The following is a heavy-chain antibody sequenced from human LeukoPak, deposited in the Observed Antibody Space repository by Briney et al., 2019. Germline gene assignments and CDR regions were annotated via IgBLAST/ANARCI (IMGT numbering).Heavy chain of an antibody. J-gene: IGHJ3*02. CDR3: ARDRVRGAFDI. CDR2: IYYSGST. V-gene: IGHV4-59*11. CDR1: GGSISSHY. Sequence: PSETLSLTCTVSGGSISSHYWSRIRQPPGKGLEWIGYIYYSGSTNYNPSLKSRVTISVDTSKNQFSLKLSSVTAADTAVYYCARDRVRGAFDIWGQGTMVTVSS. D-gene: IGHD6-6*01.